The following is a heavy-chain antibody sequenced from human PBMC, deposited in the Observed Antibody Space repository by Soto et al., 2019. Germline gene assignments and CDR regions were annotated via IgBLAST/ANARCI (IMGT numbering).Heavy chain of an antibody. Sequence: PGGSLRLSCAASGFTFSGYGMHWVRQAPGKGLEWVSVISYDGSNKYYADSVKGRFTISRDNSKNTLYLQMNSLRAEDAAVYYCAKDSDWNYLSGAFDIWGQGTMVTVSS. D-gene: IGHD1-7*01. V-gene: IGHV3-30*18. J-gene: IGHJ3*02. CDR3: AKDSDWNYLSGAFDI. CDR1: GFTFSGYG. CDR2: ISYDGSNK.